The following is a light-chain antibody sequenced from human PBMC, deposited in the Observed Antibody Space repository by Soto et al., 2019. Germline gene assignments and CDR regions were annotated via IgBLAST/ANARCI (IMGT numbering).Light chain of an antibody. CDR1: QVITND. Sequence: IQMTQSPSSLSASVGDRLSITCRASQVITNDLGWYQQKPGKAPKRLIYAASTLQSGVPSRFSGSGSGTEFNLTISSLQPEDVATYYCLQVNTYPWTFGQGTKVEIK. CDR2: AAS. J-gene: IGKJ1*01. V-gene: IGKV1-17*01. CDR3: LQVNTYPWT.